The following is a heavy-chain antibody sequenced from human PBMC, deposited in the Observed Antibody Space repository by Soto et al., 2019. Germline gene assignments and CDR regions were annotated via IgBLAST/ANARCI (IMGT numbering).Heavy chain of an antibody. CDR2: IYPGDSDT. CDR1: GYSFTSYW. CDR3: ARLRLYYYGMDV. J-gene: IGHJ6*02. V-gene: IGHV5-51*01. Sequence: ESLKISFKGAGYSFTSYWIGWVRQIPGKGLEWMGIIYPGDSDTRYSPFFQGQVTISADKSISTAYLQWSSLKASDTAMYYCARLRLYYYGMDVWGQGTTVTVSS. D-gene: IGHD2-21*02.